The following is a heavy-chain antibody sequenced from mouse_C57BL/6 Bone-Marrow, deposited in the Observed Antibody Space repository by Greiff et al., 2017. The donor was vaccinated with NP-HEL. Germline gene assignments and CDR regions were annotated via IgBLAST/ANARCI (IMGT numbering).Heavy chain of an antibody. CDR2: SRNKANDYTT. D-gene: IGHD2-5*01. CDR3: ARDAYYSRAMDY. Sequence: EVKLVESGGGLVQSGRSLRLSCATSGFTFSDFYMEWVRQAPGKGLEWIAASRNKANDYTTEYSASVKGRFIVSRDTSQSILYLQMNALRAEDTAIYYCARDAYYSRAMDYWGQGTSVTVSS. V-gene: IGHV7-1*01. CDR1: GFTFSDFY. J-gene: IGHJ4*01.